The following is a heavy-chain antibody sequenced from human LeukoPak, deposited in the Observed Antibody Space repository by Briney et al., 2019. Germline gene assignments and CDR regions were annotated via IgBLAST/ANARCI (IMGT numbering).Heavy chain of an antibody. D-gene: IGHD6-13*01. J-gene: IGHJ4*02. CDR1: GFTFSSYS. Sequence: GGSLRLSCAASGFTFSSYSMNWVRQAPGKGLGWGSSISSSSSYIYYADSVKGRFIISRDNAKNSLYLQMNSLRAEDTAVYYCARDRPYSSSWYEFDYWGQGTLVTVSS. V-gene: IGHV3-21*01. CDR2: ISSSSSYI. CDR3: ARDRPYSSSWYEFDY.